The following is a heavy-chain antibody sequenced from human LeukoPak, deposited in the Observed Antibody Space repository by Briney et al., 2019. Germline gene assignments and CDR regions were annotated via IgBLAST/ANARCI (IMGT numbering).Heavy chain of an antibody. Sequence: PSETLSLTCTVSGGSFSSGSYYWSWIRQPPGKGLEWIGYIYYSGSTNYNPSLKSRVTISVDTSKNQFSLKLSSVTAADTAVYYCARALVARGWYGNQYYFDYWGQGTLVTVSS. CDR1: GGSFSSGSYY. CDR2: IYYSGST. D-gene: IGHD6-19*01. CDR3: ARALVARGWYGNQYYFDY. J-gene: IGHJ4*02. V-gene: IGHV4-61*01.